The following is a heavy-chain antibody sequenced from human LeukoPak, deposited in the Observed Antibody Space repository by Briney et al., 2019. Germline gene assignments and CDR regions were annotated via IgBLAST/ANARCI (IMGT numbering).Heavy chain of an antibody. J-gene: IGHJ3*02. CDR2: IYYSGST. D-gene: IGHD6-13*01. CDR1: GGCISSSSYY. V-gene: IGHV4-39*01. Sequence: PSETLSLTCTVSGGCISSSSYYWGWIRQPPGKGLEWTGSIYYSGSTYYNPSLKSRVTISVDTSKNQFSLKLSSVTAADTAVYYCARPQEDTQQLVLIGAFDIWGQGTMVTVSS. CDR3: ARPQEDTQQLVLIGAFDI.